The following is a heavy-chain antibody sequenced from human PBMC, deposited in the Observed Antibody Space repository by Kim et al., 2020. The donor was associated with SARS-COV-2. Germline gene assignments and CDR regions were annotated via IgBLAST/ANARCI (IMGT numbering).Heavy chain of an antibody. Sequence: SVKVSCKASGGTFSSYAISWVRQAPGQGLEWMGGIIPIFGTANYAQKFQGRVTITADESTSTAYMELSSLRSEDTAVYYCARRLRLLEWPYDAFDIWGQGTMVTVSS. D-gene: IGHD3-3*01. J-gene: IGHJ3*02. CDR2: IIPIFGTA. CDR3: ARRLRLLEWPYDAFDI. V-gene: IGHV1-69*13. CDR1: GGTFSSYA.